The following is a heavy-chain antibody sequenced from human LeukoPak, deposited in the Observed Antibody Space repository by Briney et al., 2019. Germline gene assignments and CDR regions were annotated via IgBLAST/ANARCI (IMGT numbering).Heavy chain of an antibody. CDR3: AKDYRGPGAFDI. D-gene: IGHD1-26*01. Sequence: SGGSLRLSCAASGFTVSSNYVSWVRQAPGKGLEWVSAISGSGGSTYYADSVKGRFTISRDNSKNTLYLQMNSLRAEDTAVYYCAKDYRGPGAFDIWGQGTMVTVSS. V-gene: IGHV3-23*01. CDR2: ISGSGGST. CDR1: GFTVSSNY. J-gene: IGHJ3*02.